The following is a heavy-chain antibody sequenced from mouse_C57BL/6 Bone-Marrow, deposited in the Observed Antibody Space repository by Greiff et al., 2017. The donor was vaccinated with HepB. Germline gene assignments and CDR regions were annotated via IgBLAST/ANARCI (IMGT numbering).Heavy chain of an antibody. D-gene: IGHD1-1*01. J-gene: IGHJ4*01. CDR1: GFSLTSYA. CDR2: IWTGGGT. CDR3: ATDYYGSSYYAMDY. V-gene: IGHV2-9-1*01. Sequence: VQLKESGPGLVAPSQSLSITCTVSGFSLTSYAISWVRQPPGKGLEWLGVIWTGGGTNYNSALKSRLSISKDNSKSQVFLKMNSLQTDDTARYYCATDYYGSSYYAMDYWGQGTSVTVSS.